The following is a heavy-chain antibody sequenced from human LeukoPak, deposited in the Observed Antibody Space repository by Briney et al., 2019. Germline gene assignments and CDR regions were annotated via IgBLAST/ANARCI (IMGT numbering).Heavy chain of an antibody. CDR2: ISAYNGNT. CDR3: ARDAVDVDIVATSDY. CDR1: GGTFSSYA. V-gene: IGHV1-18*01. J-gene: IGHJ4*02. Sequence: ASVKVSCKASGGTFSSYAISWVRQAPGQGLEWMGWISAYNGNTNYAQKLQGRVTMTTDTSTSTAYMELRSLRSDDTAVYYCARDAVDVDIVATSDYWGQGTLVTVSS. D-gene: IGHD5-12*01.